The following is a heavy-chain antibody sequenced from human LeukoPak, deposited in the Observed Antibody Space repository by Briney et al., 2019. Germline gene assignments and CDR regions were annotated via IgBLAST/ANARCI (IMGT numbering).Heavy chain of an antibody. V-gene: IGHV1-58*01. CDR2: IVVGSGNT. CDR1: GFTFTSSA. Sequence: SVKVSCKASGFTFTSSAVQWVRQARGQRLEWIGWIVVGSGNTNYAQKFQERVTITRDMSTSTAYMELSGLRSEDTAVYYCAAGISSGDIVVVPATIWGQGTLVTVSS. CDR3: AAGISSGDIVVVPATI. D-gene: IGHD2-2*01. J-gene: IGHJ4*02.